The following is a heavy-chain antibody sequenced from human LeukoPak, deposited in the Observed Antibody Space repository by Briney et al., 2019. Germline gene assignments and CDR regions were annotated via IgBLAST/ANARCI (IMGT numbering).Heavy chain of an antibody. CDR2: IYYSGST. J-gene: IGHJ6*03. V-gene: IGHV4-59*01. CDR3: ARTTEAHSWRTRYYDYYMDV. Sequence: SETLSLTCTVSGGSISSYYWSWIRQPPGKGLEWIGGIYYSGSTNYNPSLRSRVTISVDTSKHQFSLQLSSVTAADTAVYYCARTTEAHSWRTRYYDYYMDVWGKGTTVTVSS. D-gene: IGHD6-13*01. CDR1: GGSISSYY.